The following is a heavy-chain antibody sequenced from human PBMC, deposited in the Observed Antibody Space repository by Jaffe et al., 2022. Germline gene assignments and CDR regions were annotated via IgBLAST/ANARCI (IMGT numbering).Heavy chain of an antibody. Sequence: QLQLQESGPGLVKPSETLSLTCTVSGGSISSNSYYWGWIRQPPGKGLEWIGSIYYSGSTYYNPSLKSRVTISVDTSKNQFSLKLSSVTAADTAVYYCARRPSVGFYGSGSYSDYWGQGTLVTVSS. CDR1: GGSISSNSYY. CDR3: ARRPSVGFYGSGSYSDY. D-gene: IGHD3-10*01. CDR2: IYYSGST. V-gene: IGHV4-39*01. J-gene: IGHJ4*02.